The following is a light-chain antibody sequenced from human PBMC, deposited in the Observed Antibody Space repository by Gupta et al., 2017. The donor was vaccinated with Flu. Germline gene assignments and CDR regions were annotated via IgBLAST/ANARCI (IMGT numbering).Light chain of an antibody. CDR2: KAS. V-gene: IGKV1-5*03. CDR3: QQYYSYSYT. J-gene: IGKJ2*01. CDR1: QSVGKW. Sequence: DIQMPQSPSTLSASVGDRVTITCRASQSVGKWLAWYQQKPGKAPKVLIYKASSLESEVPSRFSGSGSGTEFTLTISSLQPDDFATYYCQQYYSYSYTFGQGTKLEIK.